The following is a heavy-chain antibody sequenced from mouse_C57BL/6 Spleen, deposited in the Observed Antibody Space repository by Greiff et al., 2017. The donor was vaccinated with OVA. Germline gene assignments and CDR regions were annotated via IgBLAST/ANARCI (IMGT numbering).Heavy chain of an antibody. V-gene: IGHV5-17*01. D-gene: IGHD2-1*01. CDR3: ARGDGNYWCVDV. CDR1: GFTFSDYG. J-gene: IGHJ1*03. Sequence: EVTLVESGGGLVKPGGSLKLSCAASGFTFSDYGMHWVRQAPEKGLEWVAYISSCSSTTYSADTVKGRFPISRANAKNTLFLQMTSLRSEDTAMYYCARGDGNYWCVDVWGTGTTVTVSS. CDR2: ISSCSSTT.